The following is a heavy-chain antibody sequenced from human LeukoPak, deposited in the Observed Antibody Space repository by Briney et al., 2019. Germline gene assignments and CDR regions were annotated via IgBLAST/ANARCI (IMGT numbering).Heavy chain of an antibody. J-gene: IGHJ6*02. Sequence: GGSLRLSCAASGFTFRDYNMNWVRQAPGKGLEWVSYITDSGSTIHYADSVNGRFTISRDNAKNSLYLQMNSLRAEDSTVYYCARSIGLTGGGVDVWGRGTTVTVSS. CDR3: ARSIGLTGGGVDV. CDR2: ITDSGSTI. D-gene: IGHD3-9*01. V-gene: IGHV3-11*01. CDR1: GFTFRDYN.